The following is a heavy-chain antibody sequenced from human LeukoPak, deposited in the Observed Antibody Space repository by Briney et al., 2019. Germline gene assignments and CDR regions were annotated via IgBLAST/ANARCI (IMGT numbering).Heavy chain of an antibody. V-gene: IGHV3-33*01. CDR3: AGTYCNGGDCYTWFDP. Sequence: GRSLRLSCAASGFTFSTYGMHWVRQAPGKGLEWVAVIRYDGTNKYYADSVKGRFTISRDNSKNTLYLQMNSLRAEDTAVYYCAGTYCNGGDCYTWFDPWGQGTLVTVSS. CDR1: GFTFSTYG. D-gene: IGHD2-21*02. J-gene: IGHJ5*02. CDR2: IRYDGTNK.